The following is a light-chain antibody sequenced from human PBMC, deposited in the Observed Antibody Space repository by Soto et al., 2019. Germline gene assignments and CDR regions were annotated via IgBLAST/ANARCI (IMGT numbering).Light chain of an antibody. J-gene: IGLJ1*01. Sequence: QSALTQPASVSGSPGQSITISCTGTRSDVGGYNYVSWYQQHPGKPPKVMIYEVSNRPSGVSNRFSGSKSGNTASLTISGLQAEDEADYYCSSYTSSDTLYVFGTGTKLTVL. CDR1: RSDVGGYNY. CDR3: SSYTSSDTLYV. CDR2: EVS. V-gene: IGLV2-14*01.